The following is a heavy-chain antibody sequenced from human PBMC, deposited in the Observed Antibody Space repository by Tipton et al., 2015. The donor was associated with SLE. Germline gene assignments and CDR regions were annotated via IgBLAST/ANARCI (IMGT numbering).Heavy chain of an antibody. CDR2: MYGSGSPT. CDR1: GDSLSTNY. J-gene: IGHJ4*02. D-gene: IGHD3-3*01. Sequence: TLSLTCTVSGDSLSTNYWNWIRQPAGKGLEWIGRMYGSGSPTHYNPSLESRVTMSVDTSQKQFSLKLTFVTAADTAVYYCARIRPGHGDPFDFWGQGALVTVSS. V-gene: IGHV4-4*07. CDR3: ARIRPGHGDPFDF.